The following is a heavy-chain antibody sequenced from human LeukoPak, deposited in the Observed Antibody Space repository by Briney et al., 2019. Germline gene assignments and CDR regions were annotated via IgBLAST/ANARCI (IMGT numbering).Heavy chain of an antibody. CDR3: ARDREVGATGYYFDY. J-gene: IGHJ4*02. CDR2: IYYSGST. D-gene: IGHD1-26*01. V-gene: IGHV4-59*01. Sequence: NPSETLSLTCTVSGGSISSYYWSWIRQPPGKGLEWIGYIYYSGSTNYNPSLKSRVTISVDTSKNQFSLKLSSVTAADTAVYYCARDREVGATGYYFDYWGQGTLVTVSS. CDR1: GGSISSYY.